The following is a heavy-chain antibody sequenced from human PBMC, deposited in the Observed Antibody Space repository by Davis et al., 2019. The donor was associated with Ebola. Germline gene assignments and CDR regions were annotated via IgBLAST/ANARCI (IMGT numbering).Heavy chain of an antibody. J-gene: IGHJ6*02. D-gene: IGHD6-13*01. CDR1: GFTFSSYS. Sequence: GESLKISCAASGFTFSSYSMNWVRQAPGKGLEWVSSISSISSYIYYADSVKGRFTISRDKAKNSLYLQMNSLRAEDTAVYYCARQLAAAGSMDVWGQGTTVTVSS. V-gene: IGHV3-21*01. CDR3: ARQLAAAGSMDV. CDR2: ISSISSYI.